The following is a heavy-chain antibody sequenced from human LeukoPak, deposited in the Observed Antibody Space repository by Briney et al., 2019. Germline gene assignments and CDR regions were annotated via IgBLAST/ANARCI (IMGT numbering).Heavy chain of an antibody. CDR2: IYYSGNT. J-gene: IGHJ6*02. Sequence: PSETLSLTCTVSGDAISSGVYYWSWIRQHPGKGLEWIGYIYYSGNTYYNPSLKSRVTISVDTSKNQFSLKLSSVTAADTAVYYCARAGWLRNRYYYYGMDVWGQGTTVTVSS. CDR3: ARAGWLRNRYYYYGMDV. V-gene: IGHV4-31*03. D-gene: IGHD5-12*01. CDR1: GDAISSGVYY.